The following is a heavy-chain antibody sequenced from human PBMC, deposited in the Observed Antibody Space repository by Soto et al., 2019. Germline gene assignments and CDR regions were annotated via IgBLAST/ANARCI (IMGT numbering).Heavy chain of an antibody. J-gene: IGHJ5*02. V-gene: IGHV1-69*02. CDR2: NIPILGIA. Sequence: ASVKVSCKASGGTFSSYTISWVRQAPGQGLEWMGRNIPILGIANYAQKFQGRVTITADKSTSTAYMELSSLRSEDTAVYYCARLPVGGGYDPWGQGTLVTVSS. D-gene: IGHD5-12*01. CDR1: GGTFSSYT. CDR3: ARLPVGGGYDP.